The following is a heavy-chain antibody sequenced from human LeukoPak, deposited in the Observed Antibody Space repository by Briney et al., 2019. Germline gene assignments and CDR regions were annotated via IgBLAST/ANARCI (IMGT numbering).Heavy chain of an antibody. CDR1: GYTLTELS. CDR3: ATDLSHLTGYPHGAAFDI. CDR2: FDPEDGET. V-gene: IGHV1-24*01. J-gene: IGHJ3*02. Sequence: ASVKVSCKVSGYTLTELSMHWVRQAPGKGPEWMGGFDPEDGETIYAQKFQGRVTMTEDTSTDTAYMELSSLRSEDTAVYYCATDLSHLTGYPHGAAFDIWGQGTMVTVSS. D-gene: IGHD3-9*01.